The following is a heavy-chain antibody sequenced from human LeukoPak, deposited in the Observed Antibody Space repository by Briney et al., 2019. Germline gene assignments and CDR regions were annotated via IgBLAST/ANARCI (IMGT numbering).Heavy chain of an antibody. J-gene: IGHJ4*02. CDR2: ISGSGAST. CDR3: AKDVGKWESLHSFDY. Sequence: GGSLRLSCAASGFSFSNYAMSWVRQAPGKGLEWISGISGSGASTYYADSVKGRFTISRDDSRNTLYLQMNSLRGDDTAVYYCAKDVGKWESLHSFDYWGQGTLVTVSS. V-gene: IGHV3-23*01. CDR1: GFSFSNYA. D-gene: IGHD1-26*01.